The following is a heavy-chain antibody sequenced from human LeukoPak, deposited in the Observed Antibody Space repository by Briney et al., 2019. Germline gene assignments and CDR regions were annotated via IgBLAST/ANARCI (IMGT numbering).Heavy chain of an antibody. J-gene: IGHJ4*02. Sequence: SETLSLTCTVSGGSISSYYWSWIRQPPGKGLEWIGYIYYSGSTNYNPSLKSRVTISVDTSKNQFSLKLSSVTAADTAVYYCARGGSHYDSSGYPTPFDYWGQGTLVTVSS. CDR2: IYYSGST. CDR1: GGSISSYY. CDR3: ARGGSHYDSSGYPTPFDY. V-gene: IGHV4-59*01. D-gene: IGHD3-22*01.